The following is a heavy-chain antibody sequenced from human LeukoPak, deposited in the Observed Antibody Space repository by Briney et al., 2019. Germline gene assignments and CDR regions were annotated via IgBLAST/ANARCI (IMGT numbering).Heavy chain of an antibody. V-gene: IGHV3-23*01. CDR3: AKDPIFSGSYGVFDS. Sequence: GGSLRLSCAASGFTFSSYAMSWVRQAPGKGLXXXXXISGSGGSTXXXDSXXXXXTXXRDNSKNTLYLQMNSLRAGDTAVYYCAKDPIFSGSYGVFDSWGQGTLVTVSS. CDR2: ISGSGGST. D-gene: IGHD1-26*01. J-gene: IGHJ4*02. CDR1: GFTFSSYA.